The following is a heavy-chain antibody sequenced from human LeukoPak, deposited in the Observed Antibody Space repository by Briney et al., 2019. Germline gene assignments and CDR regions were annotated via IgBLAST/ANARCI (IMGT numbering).Heavy chain of an antibody. V-gene: IGHV3-48*04. CDR3: ARSSGGGVGIYYYGMDV. D-gene: IGHD2-8*02. CDR1: GFTFSSYS. CDR2: ISGSGSTT. Sequence: PGGSLRLSCAASGFTFSSYSMNWVRQATGKGLEWVSYISGSGSTTYYADSVKGRFTISRDNAKKSLSLETNTLRAEDTAVYYCARSSGGGVGIYYYGMDVWGQGTTVTVPS. J-gene: IGHJ6*02.